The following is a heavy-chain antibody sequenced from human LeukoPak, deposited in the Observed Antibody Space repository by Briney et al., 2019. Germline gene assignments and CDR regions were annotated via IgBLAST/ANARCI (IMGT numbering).Heavy chain of an antibody. Sequence: GGSLRLSCAASGFIFDDYAMHWLRQAPGKGLEWVSGISWNSGSIGYAYSVKGRFTISRDNAKNSLYLQMNSLRAEDTALYYCAKDRGSSDYMDVWGKGTTVTVSS. J-gene: IGHJ6*03. CDR1: GFIFDDYA. D-gene: IGHD6-6*01. CDR2: ISWNSGSI. V-gene: IGHV3-9*01. CDR3: AKDRGSSDYMDV.